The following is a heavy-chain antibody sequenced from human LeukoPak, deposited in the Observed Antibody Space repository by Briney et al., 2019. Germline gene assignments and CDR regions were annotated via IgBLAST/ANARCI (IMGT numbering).Heavy chain of an antibody. J-gene: IGHJ5*02. CDR2: INHSGST. Sequence: SETLSLTCAVCGGSFSGYYWSWIRQPPGKGLEWIGEINHSGSTNYNPSLKSRVTISVDTSKNQFSLKLSSVTAADTAVYYCASDLGYCSGGSCYTWGQGTLVTVSS. V-gene: IGHV4-34*01. D-gene: IGHD2-15*01. CDR1: GGSFSGYY. CDR3: ASDLGYCSGGSCYT.